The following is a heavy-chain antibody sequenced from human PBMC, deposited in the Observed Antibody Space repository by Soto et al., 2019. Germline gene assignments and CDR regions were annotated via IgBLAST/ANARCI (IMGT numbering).Heavy chain of an antibody. J-gene: IGHJ6*02. CDR3: ASTGTYYDILTGYYPPRYYYYGMDV. V-gene: IGHV3-48*03. Sequence: GGSLTPSCAASGFTFSSHEMNWARQAPGKGREWVSSISSSGSTIYYADSVKGRCTITRDNAKTALYLQMNSLRAEDTAVYYCASTGTYYDILTGYYPPRYYYYGMDVWGQGTTVTVSS. D-gene: IGHD3-9*01. CDR1: GFTFSSHE. CDR2: ISSSGSTI.